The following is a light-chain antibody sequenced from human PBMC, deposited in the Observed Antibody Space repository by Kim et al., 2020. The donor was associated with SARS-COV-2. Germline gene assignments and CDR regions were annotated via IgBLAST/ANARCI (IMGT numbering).Light chain of an antibody. V-gene: IGKV1-13*02. CDR1: QGISSA. CDR2: DAS. Sequence: AIQLTQSPSSLSASVGDRVTITCRASQGISSALAWYQQKPGKAHKLLIYDASSLESGVPSRFSGSGSGTDFTLTISSLQPEDFATYYCQQEVTFGQGTRLEIK. J-gene: IGKJ5*01. CDR3: QQEVT.